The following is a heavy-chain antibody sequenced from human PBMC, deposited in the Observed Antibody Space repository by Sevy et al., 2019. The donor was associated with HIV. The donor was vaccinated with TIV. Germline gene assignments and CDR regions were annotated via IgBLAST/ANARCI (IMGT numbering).Heavy chain of an antibody. CDR3: AKDQSHGYYYDSSGDCGS. V-gene: IGHV3-23*01. J-gene: IGHJ4*02. CDR1: GFTFSSFA. D-gene: IGHD3-22*01. CDR2: ITGSGGST. Sequence: GGSLRFSCAASGFTFSSFAMNWVRQAPGKGLEWVSAITGSGGSTYYADSVKGRFTISRDNPKNTLYLQMNSLRAEDTAVYYYAKDQSHGYYYDSSGDCGSRGQGTLVTVSS.